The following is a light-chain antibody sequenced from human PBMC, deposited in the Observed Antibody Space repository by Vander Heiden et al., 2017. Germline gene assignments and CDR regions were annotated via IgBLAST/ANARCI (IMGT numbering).Light chain of an antibody. V-gene: IGLV1-40*01. CDR1: SSNIGAGYD. J-gene: IGLJ3*02. CDR2: GNS. Sequence: QSVLTQPPSVSEAPGQRVTISCPGSSSNIGAGYDVNWYQQLPGTAPKLLIYGNSNRPSGVPDRFSGSKSGASASLAITGLQAEDEADYYCQSSDSSLSGSVFGGGTKLTVL. CDR3: QSSDSSLSGSV.